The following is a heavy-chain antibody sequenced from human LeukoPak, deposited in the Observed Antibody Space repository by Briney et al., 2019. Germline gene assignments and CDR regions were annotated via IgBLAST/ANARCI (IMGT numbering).Heavy chain of an antibody. D-gene: IGHD3-22*01. CDR3: ATNPHYYDSSGYYMGFAFDI. V-gene: IGHV1-69*05. CDR1: GGTFSSYA. CDR2: IIPIFGTA. Sequence: ASVKVSCKVSGGTFSSYAISWVRQAPGQGLEWMGGIIPIFGTANYAQKFQGRVTITTDESTSTAYMELSSLRSEDTAVYYCATNPHYYDSSGYYMGFAFDIWGQGTMVTVSS. J-gene: IGHJ3*02.